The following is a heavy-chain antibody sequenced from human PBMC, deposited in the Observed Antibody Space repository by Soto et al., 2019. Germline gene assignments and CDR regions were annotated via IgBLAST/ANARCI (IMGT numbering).Heavy chain of an antibody. V-gene: IGHV4-59*01. CDR1: GGSISSYY. D-gene: IGHD6-19*01. J-gene: IGHJ4*01. CDR2: IYYSGST. Sequence: SETLSLTCHVSGGSISSYYWSWVRQPPGKGLELIGYIYYSGSTNYNPSLKSRVTISVDTSKNQFSLKLSSVTAADTAVYYCARVDGSGCYDVGYYFDYWGQGTLVTVSS. CDR3: ARVDGSGCYDVGYYFDY.